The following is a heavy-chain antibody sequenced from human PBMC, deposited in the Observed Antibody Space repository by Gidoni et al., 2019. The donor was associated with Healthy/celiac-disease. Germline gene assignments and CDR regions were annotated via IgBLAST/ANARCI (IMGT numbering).Heavy chain of an antibody. CDR3: ARAVAVVEVDY. J-gene: IGHJ4*02. CDR2: ISSSSSYT. CDR1: GFTFSDYY. D-gene: IGHD6-19*01. Sequence: QVQLVESGGGLVKPGGSLRLPCAAFGFTFSDYYMSWLRQAPGKGLEWVSYISSSSSYTNYADSVKGRFTISRDNAKNSLYLQMNSLRAEDTAVYYCARAVAVVEVDYWGQGTLVTVSS. V-gene: IGHV3-11*06.